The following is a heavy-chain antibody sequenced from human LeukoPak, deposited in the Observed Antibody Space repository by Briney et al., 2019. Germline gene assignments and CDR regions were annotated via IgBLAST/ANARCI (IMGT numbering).Heavy chain of an antibody. CDR1: GFTLRGFS. CDR2: ISTSRRST. J-gene: IGHJ4*02. Sequence: GSLRPSCTASGFTLRGFSMDWVRPAPREGLEWLSYISTSRRSTYYADSVKGRFTISRDNAKNTLFLDMHSLRPGDSAVYYCARSAVRGVACDYWGQGTLLTVSS. V-gene: IGHV3-48*01. D-gene: IGHD3-10*01. CDR3: ARSAVRGVACDY.